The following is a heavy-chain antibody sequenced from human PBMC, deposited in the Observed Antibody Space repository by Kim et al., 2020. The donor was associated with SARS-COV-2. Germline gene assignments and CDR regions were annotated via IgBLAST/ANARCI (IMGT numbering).Heavy chain of an antibody. J-gene: IGHJ1*01. CDR3: AKGTATADSHNQH. CDR1: RFTFNCWI. Sequence: GGSLRLSCAASRFTFNCWIMNWVRQSPGKGLEWVSSINSSRGNIYYTDSVKGRFTISRDNAKNSLYLQMNSLRAEDTALYYCAKGTATADSHNQHYCRGT. V-gene: IGHV3-21*01. CDR2: INSSRGNI. D-gene: IGHD5-18*01.